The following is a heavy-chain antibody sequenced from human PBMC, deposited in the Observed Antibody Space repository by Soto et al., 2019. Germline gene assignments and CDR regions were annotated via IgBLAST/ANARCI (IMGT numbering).Heavy chain of an antibody. Sequence: EVQMLESGGGLVQPGGSLRLSCAASGFTLSSYALSWVRQAPGKGLEWVSGISGSGDFTFGADSVRGRFTISRDNSMNTLYLQMNSLRVEDTAVYYCARGPTIFGVGVDAFDIWGQGTMATVSS. V-gene: IGHV3-23*01. CDR3: ARGPTIFGVGVDAFDI. D-gene: IGHD3-3*01. CDR2: ISGSGDFT. CDR1: GFTLSSYA. J-gene: IGHJ3*02.